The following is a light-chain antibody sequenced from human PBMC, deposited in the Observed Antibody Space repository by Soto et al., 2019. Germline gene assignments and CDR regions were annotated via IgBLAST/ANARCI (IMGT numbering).Light chain of an antibody. CDR3: QSYDATNQV. V-gene: IGLV6-57*01. Sequence: NFMLTQPHSVSASPGKTVIISCTRISGSIASNYVQWYQQRPGSSPTTVIYEDNQRPSGVPDRFSGSIDSSSNSASLTISGLETEDEADYFCQSYDATNQVFGGGTKLTVL. CDR2: EDN. J-gene: IGLJ3*02. CDR1: SGSIASNY.